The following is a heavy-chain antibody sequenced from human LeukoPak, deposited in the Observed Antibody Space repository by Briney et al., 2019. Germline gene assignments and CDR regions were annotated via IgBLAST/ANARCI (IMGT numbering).Heavy chain of an antibody. CDR1: GFTFSDYY. D-gene: IGHD3-22*01. J-gene: IGHJ4*02. CDR2: ISSSSSYT. V-gene: IGHV3-11*03. CDR3: ARTYYYDSSGYYGPFDY. Sequence: GGSLRLSCAASGFTFSDYYMSWIRQAPGKGLEWVSYISSSSSYTNYADSVKGRFTISRDNAKNSLYLQMNSLRAEDTAVYYCARTYYYDSSGYYGPFDYWGQGTLVTVSS.